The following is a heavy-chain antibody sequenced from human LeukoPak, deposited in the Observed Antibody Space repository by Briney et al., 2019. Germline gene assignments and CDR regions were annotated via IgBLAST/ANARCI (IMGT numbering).Heavy chain of an antibody. CDR1: GFTFSSYA. J-gene: IGHJ4*02. CDR2: IPYDGSNK. CDR3: VRGAYSSSWLNFDY. D-gene: IGHD6-13*01. Sequence: GGSLRLSCAASGFTFSSYAMHWVRQAPGKGLEWVALIPYDGSNKYYADSVKGRFTVSRDNSKNTLYLQLNSLRAEDTAVYYCVRGAYSSSWLNFDYWGQGTLVTVSS. V-gene: IGHV3-30*04.